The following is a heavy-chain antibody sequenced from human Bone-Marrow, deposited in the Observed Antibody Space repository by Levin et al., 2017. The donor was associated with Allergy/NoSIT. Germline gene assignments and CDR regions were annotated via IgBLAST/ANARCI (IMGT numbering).Heavy chain of an antibody. CDR3: TRDFWNAYDY. D-gene: IGHD3-3*01. CDR2: IKPDESGK. Sequence: GGSLRLSCTASGLVFSTSWMSWVRPAPGKGLEWVAKIKPDESGKYYVSSVKGRFTISRDNTKNSVDLQMNSLRAEDTAVYYCTRDFWNAYDYWGQGTLVTVSS. V-gene: IGHV3-7*01. J-gene: IGHJ4*02. CDR1: GLVFSTSW.